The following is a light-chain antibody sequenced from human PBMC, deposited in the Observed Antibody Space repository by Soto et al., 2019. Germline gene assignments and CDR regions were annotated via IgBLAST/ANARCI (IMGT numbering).Light chain of an antibody. J-gene: IGLJ2*01. CDR2: FDSDGTH. CDR3: QTWDTGTVV. CDR1: SGHSSYA. Sequence: QLVLTQSPAASDSLGASVNLTCTLSSGHSSYAIAWHQQQPEKGPRYLMKFDSDGTHTKGDGIPDRFSGSSSGAERYLTISSLQSEDEADYYCQTWDTGTVVFGGGTQLTVL. V-gene: IGLV4-69*01.